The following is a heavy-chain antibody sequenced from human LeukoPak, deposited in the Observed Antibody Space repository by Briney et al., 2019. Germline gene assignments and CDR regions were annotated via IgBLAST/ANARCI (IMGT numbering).Heavy chain of an antibody. CDR3: ARDKRGRFGNGGYFDY. CDR1: GDSVSSNSAA. D-gene: IGHD3-10*01. V-gene: IGHV6-1*01. J-gene: IGHJ4*02. CDR2: TYYRSKWYN. Sequence: SQTLSLTCAISGDSVSSNSAAWNWIRQSPSRGLEWLGRTYYRSKWYNDYAVSVKSRITINPDTSKNQFSLQLNSVTPEDTAVYYCARDKRGRFGNGGYFDYWGQGTLVTVSS.